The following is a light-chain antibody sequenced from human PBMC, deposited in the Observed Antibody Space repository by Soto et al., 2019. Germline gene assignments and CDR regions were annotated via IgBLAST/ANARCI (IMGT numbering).Light chain of an antibody. Sequence: DIQMTQSPSSLSASVGDRVTITCRASQSISSYLNWYQQKPGKAPKLLIYAASSLQSGVPSRFSGSGSGTDFTLTISSLQPEDFANYYCQQSYITPQTFGQGTKLEIK. J-gene: IGKJ2*01. CDR3: QQSYITPQT. CDR1: QSISSY. CDR2: AAS. V-gene: IGKV1-39*01.